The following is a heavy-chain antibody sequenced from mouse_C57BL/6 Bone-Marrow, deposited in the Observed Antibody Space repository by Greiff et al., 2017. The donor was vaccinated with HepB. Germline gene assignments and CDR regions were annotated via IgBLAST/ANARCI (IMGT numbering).Heavy chain of an antibody. CDR3: ASPVGDYGSRTVDY. D-gene: IGHD1-1*01. Sequence: VNVVESGPGLVAPSQSLSITCTVSGFSLSRHSVHWVRQPPGKSLEWLGMIWADGNTDYNAVFKSRLSISKDNSQSQVFLKMNSLQNDDSAMYSWASPVGDYGSRTVDYWGRGTSPTVSA. CDR1: GFSLSRHS. J-gene: IGHJ2*03. V-gene: IGHV2-6-4*01. CDR2: IWADGNT.